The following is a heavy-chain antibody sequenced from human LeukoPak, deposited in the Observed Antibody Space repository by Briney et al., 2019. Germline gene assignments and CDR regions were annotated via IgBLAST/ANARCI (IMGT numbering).Heavy chain of an antibody. J-gene: IGHJ3*02. CDR3: AKDIVVRGVIISEAFDI. V-gene: IGHV3-9*01. D-gene: IGHD3-10*01. Sequence: GGSLRLSCAASGFTFDDYAMHWVRQAPGKGLEWVSGISWNSGSIGYADSVKGRFTISRDNAKNSLYLQMNSLRAEDTALYYCAKDIVVRGVIISEAFDIWGQGTMVTVSS. CDR2: ISWNSGSI. CDR1: GFTFDDYA.